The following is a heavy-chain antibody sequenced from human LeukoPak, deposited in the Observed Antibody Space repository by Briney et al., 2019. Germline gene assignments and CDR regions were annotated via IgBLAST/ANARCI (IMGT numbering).Heavy chain of an antibody. J-gene: IGHJ4*02. CDR2: ISAYNGNT. V-gene: IGHV1-18*01. D-gene: IGHD3-16*02. CDR3: ARDPQVVKGDDYVWGSYREDYFDY. Sequence: ASVKVSCKASGYTFTSYGISWVRQAPGQGLEWMGWISAYNGNTNYAQKLQGRVTMTTDTSTSTAYMELRSLRSDDTAVYYCARDPQVVKGDDYVWGSYREDYFDYWGQGTLVTVSS. CDR1: GYTFTSYG.